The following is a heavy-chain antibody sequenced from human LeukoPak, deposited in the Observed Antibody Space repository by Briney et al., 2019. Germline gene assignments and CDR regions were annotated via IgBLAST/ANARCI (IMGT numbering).Heavy chain of an antibody. J-gene: IGHJ4*02. CDR1: GGTFSSYA. D-gene: IGHD6-13*01. Sequence: EASVKVSCKASGGTFSSYAISWVRQAPGQGLEWMGGIIPIFGTANYAQKFQGRVTITADESTSTAYMELSSLRSEDTAVYYCATASFIAAATQQEDYWGQGTLVTVSS. CDR3: ATASFIAAATQQEDY. V-gene: IGHV1-69*13. CDR2: IIPIFGTA.